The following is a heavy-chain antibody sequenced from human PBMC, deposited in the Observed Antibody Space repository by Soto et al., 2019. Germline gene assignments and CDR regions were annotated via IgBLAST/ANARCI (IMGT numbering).Heavy chain of an antibody. CDR2: IYYSGST. Sequence: PSETLSLTCTVSGGSISSYYWSWIRQPPGKGLVWIGYIYYSGSTNYNPSLKSRVTISVDTSKNQFSLKLSSVTAADTAVYYCARAGAGYYYYGMDVWGQGTTVTVSS. V-gene: IGHV4-59*01. D-gene: IGHD6-19*01. CDR3: ARAGAGYYYYGMDV. CDR1: GGSISSYY. J-gene: IGHJ6*02.